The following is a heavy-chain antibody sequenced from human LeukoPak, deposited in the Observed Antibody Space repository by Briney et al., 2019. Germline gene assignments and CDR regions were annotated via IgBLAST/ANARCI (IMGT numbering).Heavy chain of an antibody. CDR3: ARDPRRFLEWLSAIHFDY. Sequence: VASVKVSCKASGYTFTRFGISWVRRAPGQGLEWVGWISAYNGNTNYAQKLQGRVTMTTDTSTSTAYMELRSLRSDDTAVYYCARDPRRFLEWLSAIHFDYWGQGTLVTVSS. CDR1: GYTFTRFG. V-gene: IGHV1-18*01. J-gene: IGHJ4*02. CDR2: ISAYNGNT. D-gene: IGHD3-3*01.